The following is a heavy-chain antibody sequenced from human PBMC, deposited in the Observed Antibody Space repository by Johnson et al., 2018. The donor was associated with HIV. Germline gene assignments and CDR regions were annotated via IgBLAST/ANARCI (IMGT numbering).Heavy chain of an antibody. V-gene: IGHV3-9*01. D-gene: IGHD6-6*01. CDR2: TSWTSGSL. Sequence: RVDSGGCLLQPGWSLRLPPAASRSTFDDYAMPWVRQAPGKGLEWVSGTSWTSGSLVYADSVEGRFTISRDNAKNSLYLQMNSLRAEDTALYYCAKDMGYSSSYDAFDIWGQGTMVTVSS. J-gene: IGHJ3*02. CDR1: RSTFDDYA. CDR3: AKDMGYSSSYDAFDI.